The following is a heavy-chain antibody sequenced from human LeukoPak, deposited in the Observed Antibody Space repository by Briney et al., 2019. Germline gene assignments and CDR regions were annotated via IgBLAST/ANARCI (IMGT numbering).Heavy chain of an antibody. Sequence: TGGSLRLSCAASGFTFSSYWMHWVRQAPGKGLVWVSRINSDGSSTSYADSVKGRFTISRDNAKNTLYLQMNSLRAEDTAVYYCAGSRLRYFDWLPFWGQGTLVTVSS. V-gene: IGHV3-74*01. J-gene: IGHJ4*02. CDR3: AGSRLRYFDWLPF. CDR1: GFTFSSYW. D-gene: IGHD3-9*01. CDR2: INSDGSST.